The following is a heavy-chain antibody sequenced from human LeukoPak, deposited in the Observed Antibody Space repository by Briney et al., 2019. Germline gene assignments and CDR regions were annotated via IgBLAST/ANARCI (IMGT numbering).Heavy chain of an antibody. D-gene: IGHD3-22*01. Sequence: SETLSLTCTVSGGSISSYYWSWIRQPPGKGLEWIGYIYFSGSVNYNPSLKSRVTISVDTSKNQFSLKLSSVTAADTAVYYCARDGYYDSSVLDPWGQGTLVTVSS. CDR3: ARDGYYDSSVLDP. CDR1: GGSISSYY. V-gene: IGHV4-59*12. J-gene: IGHJ5*02. CDR2: IYFSGSV.